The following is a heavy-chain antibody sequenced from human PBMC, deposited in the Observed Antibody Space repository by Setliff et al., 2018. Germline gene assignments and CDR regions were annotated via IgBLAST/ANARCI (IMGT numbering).Heavy chain of an antibody. V-gene: IGHV3-48*03. CDR2: ISTSGSTI. CDR1: GFTFSDYE. Sequence: GGSLRLSCEVSGFTFSDYEMNWVRQAPGKGLEWVSYISTSGSTIYYAVSVKGRFTISRDNAGNSLYLQMNSLRAEDTAVYYCARDYYDSSGYYDYFDYWGQGTLVTVSS. CDR3: ARDYYDSSGYYDYFDY. J-gene: IGHJ4*02. D-gene: IGHD3-22*01.